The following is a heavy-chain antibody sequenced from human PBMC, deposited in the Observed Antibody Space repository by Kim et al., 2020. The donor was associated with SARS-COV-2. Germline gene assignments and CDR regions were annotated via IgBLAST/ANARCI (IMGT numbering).Heavy chain of an antibody. J-gene: IGHJ4*02. Sequence: LESVQGRFPTSRDNTKNTVFLQMNSLRAADTALYYCAKWRGAQSEFDFWGQGTRVTVSS. D-gene: IGHD1-26*01. CDR3: AKWRGAQSEFDF. V-gene: IGHV3-7*01.